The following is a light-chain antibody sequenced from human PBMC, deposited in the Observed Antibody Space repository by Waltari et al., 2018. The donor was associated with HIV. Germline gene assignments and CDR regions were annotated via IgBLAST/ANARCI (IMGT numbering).Light chain of an antibody. CDR1: SGSIASNY. J-gene: IGLJ2*01. Sequence: NFMLTQPHSVSESPGKTVTISCTRSSGSIASNYVQWYQQRPGSAPTTLIYEDNQRPSEVPGRFTGSIDSTANGAPHTISGRKTENDADYHCQSHDGNDHEVYGGETKLTVL. CDR3: QSHDGNDHEV. CDR2: EDN. V-gene: IGLV6-57*04.